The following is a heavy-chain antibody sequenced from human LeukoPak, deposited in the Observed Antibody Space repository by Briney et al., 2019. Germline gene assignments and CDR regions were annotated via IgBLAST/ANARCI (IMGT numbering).Heavy chain of an antibody. Sequence: SVKVSCKASGGTFSSYAISWVRQAPGQGLEWMGGIIPIFGTADYAQKFQGRVTMTRDTSTSTVYMELSSLRSEDTAVYYCARGAIWFGLYYFDYWGQGTLVTVSS. CDR1: GGTFSSYA. J-gene: IGHJ4*02. CDR2: IIPIFGTA. CDR3: ARGAIWFGLYYFDY. V-gene: IGHV1-69*05. D-gene: IGHD3-10*01.